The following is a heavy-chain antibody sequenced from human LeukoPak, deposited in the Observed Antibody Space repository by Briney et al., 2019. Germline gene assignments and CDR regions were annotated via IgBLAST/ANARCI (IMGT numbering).Heavy chain of an antibody. D-gene: IGHD3-22*01. CDR2: IYYSGST. CDR1: GGSISSSSYY. Sequence: SETLSLTCTVSGGSISSSSYYWGWIRQPPGKGLEWIGSIYYSGSTYYNPSLKSRVTMSVDTSKNQFSLKLSSVTAADTAVYYCASDPIVGGRRFDPWGQGTLVTVSS. CDR3: ASDPIVGGRRFDP. J-gene: IGHJ5*02. V-gene: IGHV4-39*07.